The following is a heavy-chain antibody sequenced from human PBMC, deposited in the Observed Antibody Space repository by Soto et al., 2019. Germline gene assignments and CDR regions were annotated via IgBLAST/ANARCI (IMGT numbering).Heavy chain of an antibody. V-gene: IGHV4-34*01. Sequence: PSETLSLTCAVYGGSFSGYYWTWIRQPPGTGLEWIGEINHSGSTNYNPSLKSRVTISVDTSKNQFSLKLNSVTAADTAMFYCATQGFYRMGVWGRGTTVTVSS. CDR3: ATQGFYRMGV. CDR1: GGSFSGYY. J-gene: IGHJ6*02. CDR2: INHSGST.